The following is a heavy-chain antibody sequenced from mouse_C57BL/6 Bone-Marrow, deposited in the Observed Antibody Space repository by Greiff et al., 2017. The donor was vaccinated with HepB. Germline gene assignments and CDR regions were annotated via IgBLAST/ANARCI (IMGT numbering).Heavy chain of an antibody. CDR3: TSFITTVVARGYFDV. J-gene: IGHJ1*03. CDR2: IDPEDGDT. D-gene: IGHD1-1*01. CDR1: GFNINDYY. Sequence: VQLQQSGAELVRPGASVKLSCTASGFNINDYYMHWVKQRPEQGLEWIGRIDPEDGDTEYAPKFQGKATMTADTSSNTAYLQLSSLTSEDTAVYYCTSFITTVVARGYFDVWGTGTTVTVSS. V-gene: IGHV14-1*01.